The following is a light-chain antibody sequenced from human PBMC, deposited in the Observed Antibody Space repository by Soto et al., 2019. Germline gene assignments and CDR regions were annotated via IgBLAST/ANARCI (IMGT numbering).Light chain of an antibody. CDR3: AVWDDSLDGWV. J-gene: IGLJ3*02. CDR2: NNY. Sequence: QAVVTQPPSASGTPGQRVTISCSGSSSNIGSHVVYWYQQLAGTAPKLLMYNNYQRPSGVPDRFSGSKSGTSASLAISGLQSEDEADYYCAVWDDSLDGWVFGVGTKLTVL. CDR1: SSNIGSHV. V-gene: IGLV1-44*01.